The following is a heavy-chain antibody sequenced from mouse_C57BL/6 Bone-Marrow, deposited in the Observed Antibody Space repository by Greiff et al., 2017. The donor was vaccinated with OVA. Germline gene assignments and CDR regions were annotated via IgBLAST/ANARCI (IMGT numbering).Heavy chain of an antibody. CDR2: IDPNSGGT. D-gene: IGHD2-12*01. CDR3: ARSLRRGKSGYYAMDY. J-gene: IGHJ4*01. V-gene: IGHV1-72*01. Sequence: QVQLQQPGAELVKPGASVKLSCKASGYTLTSYWMHWVKQRPGRGLEWIGRIDPNSGGTKYNEKFKSKATLTVDKPSSTAYMQLSSLTSEDSAVYYCARSLRRGKSGYYAMDYWGQGTSVTVSS. CDR1: GYTLTSYW.